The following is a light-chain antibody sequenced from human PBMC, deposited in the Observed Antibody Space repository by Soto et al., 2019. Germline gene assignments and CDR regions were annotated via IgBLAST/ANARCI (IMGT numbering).Light chain of an antibody. J-gene: IGLJ3*02. V-gene: IGLV2-14*01. CDR1: SSDVGGYNY. CDR2: EVS. Sequence: QSALTQPASVSGSPGQSITISCTGTSSDVGGYNYVSWYQQHPGKAPKLTIYEVSNRPSGVSNRFSGSKSGNTASLTISGLQAEDEADYYCSSYTSSSTLTVFGGGTKLTVL. CDR3: SSYTSSSTLTV.